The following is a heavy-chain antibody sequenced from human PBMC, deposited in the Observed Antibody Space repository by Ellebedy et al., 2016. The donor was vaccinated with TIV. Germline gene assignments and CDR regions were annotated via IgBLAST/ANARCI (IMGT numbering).Heavy chain of an antibody. Sequence: SETLSLXXPVSGGSVSSDNYYWSWIRQPPGKGLEWIGYIFYTWSTHYNPSLKSRVTISVDTSENQFSLNLNSVTAADTAVYYCARTVAVAGTFAFDIWGRGTMVTVSS. V-gene: IGHV4-61*01. J-gene: IGHJ3*02. CDR2: IFYTWST. CDR1: GGSVSSDNYY. CDR3: ARTVAVAGTFAFDI. D-gene: IGHD6-19*01.